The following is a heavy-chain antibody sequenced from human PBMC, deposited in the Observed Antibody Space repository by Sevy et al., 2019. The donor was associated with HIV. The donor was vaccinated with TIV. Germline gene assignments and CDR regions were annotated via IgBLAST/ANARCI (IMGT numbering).Heavy chain of an antibody. CDR3: AREGCTKPHDY. Sequence: GGSLRLSCAASGFTFNIYSMSWVRQTPGKGLEWVATLSFGGGKINTADAVKGRFTMSRDESKNAVYLQMNNLRVEDTAIYYCAREGCTKPHDYWGQGTLVTVSS. V-gene: IGHV3-23*01. J-gene: IGHJ4*02. D-gene: IGHD2-8*01. CDR1: GFTFNIYS. CDR2: LSFGGGKI.